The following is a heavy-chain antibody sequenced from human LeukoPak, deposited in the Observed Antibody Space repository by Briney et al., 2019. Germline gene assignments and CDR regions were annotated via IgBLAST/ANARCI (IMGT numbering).Heavy chain of an antibody. V-gene: IGHV5-51*01. CDR2: IYPGDSDT. J-gene: IGHJ5*02. CDR1: GYSFTSYW. Sequence: GESLKISCKGSGYSFTSYWIGWVRQMPGKGLEWMGIIYPGDSDTRYSPSFQGQVTISADKSISTAYLQWSSLKASDTAMYYCARRADSWSGYSYLAGFDPWGQGTLVTVSS. D-gene: IGHD3-3*01. CDR3: ARRADSWSGYSYLAGFDP.